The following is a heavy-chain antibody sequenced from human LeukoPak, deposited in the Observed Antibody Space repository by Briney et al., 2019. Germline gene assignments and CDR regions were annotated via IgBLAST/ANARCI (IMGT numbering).Heavy chain of an antibody. Sequence: SETLSLTCAVYGGSFSGYYWSWIRQPPGKGLEWIGEINHSGSTNYNPSLKSRVTISVGTSKNQFSLKLSSVTAADTAVYYCARLTRRSGNYFDYWGQGTLVTVSS. CDR2: INHSGST. CDR1: GGSFSGYY. CDR3: ARLTRRSGNYFDY. D-gene: IGHD1-1*01. J-gene: IGHJ4*02. V-gene: IGHV4-34*01.